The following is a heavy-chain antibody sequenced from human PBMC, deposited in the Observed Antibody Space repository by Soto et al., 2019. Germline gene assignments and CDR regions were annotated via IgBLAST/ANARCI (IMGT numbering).Heavy chain of an antibody. J-gene: IGHJ4*02. D-gene: IGHD4-17*01. CDR1: GFAFGNYA. CDR3: TRAYGDYRPVDN. V-gene: IGHV3-49*03. Sequence: GGSLRLSCTASGFAFGNYAVNWFRQAPGKGLEWVAFITNKDYGGTTEYAASVKGRFIISRDNSKSIAYLQMNSLKTEDTAIYYCTRAYGDYRPVDNWGQGT. CDR2: ITNKDYGGTT.